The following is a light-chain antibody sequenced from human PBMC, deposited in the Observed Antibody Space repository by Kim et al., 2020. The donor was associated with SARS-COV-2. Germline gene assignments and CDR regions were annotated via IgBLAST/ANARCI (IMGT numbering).Light chain of an antibody. Sequence: DIQMTQSPSSLSASVGDRVTITCRASQSISSYLNWYQQKPGKAPKLLIYAASSLQSGVPSRFSGSGSGTDFTLTISSLQPEDFATYYCQQSYSTLTRTFGGRAQVESK. CDR3: QQSYSTLTRT. J-gene: IGKJ4*01. CDR1: QSISSY. CDR2: AAS. V-gene: IGKV1-39*01.